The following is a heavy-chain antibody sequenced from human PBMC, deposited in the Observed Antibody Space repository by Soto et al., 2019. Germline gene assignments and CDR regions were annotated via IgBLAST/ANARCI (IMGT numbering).Heavy chain of an antibody. V-gene: IGHV3-7*03. CDR3: ARDLGYCSSTSCPQIFDY. D-gene: IGHD2-2*01. J-gene: IGHJ4*02. Sequence: GGSLRLSCAASGFTFSTYWMIWVRQGPGKGLEWVANIKQDGSEQYHVDSVKGRFTISRDNAKNSLYLQMNSLRAEDTAVYYCARDLGYCSSTSCPQIFDYWGQGTLVTVSS. CDR2: IKQDGSEQ. CDR1: GFTFSTYW.